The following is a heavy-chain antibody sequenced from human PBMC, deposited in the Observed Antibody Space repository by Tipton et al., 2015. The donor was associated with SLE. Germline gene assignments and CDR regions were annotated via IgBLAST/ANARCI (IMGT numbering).Heavy chain of an antibody. D-gene: IGHD7-27*01. J-gene: IGHJ4*02. CDR3: ARGGLGSDLRGSIYFGS. Sequence: TLSLTCTVSGGSISRGPYYWNWIRQPAGKALEWIGRIYTSGSTYYNPSLKSRVAISIDTSKNQFSLNLTSVTAADTAVYYCARGGLGSDLRGSIYFGSWGQGTLVTVSS. CDR2: IYTSGST. CDR1: GGSISRGPYY. V-gene: IGHV4-61*02.